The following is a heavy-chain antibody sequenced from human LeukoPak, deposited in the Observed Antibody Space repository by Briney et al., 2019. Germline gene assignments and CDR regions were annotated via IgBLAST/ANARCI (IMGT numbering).Heavy chain of an antibody. Sequence: ASVKVSCKVSGSTLTEFSIHWVRQAPGKGLEWMGGFVPEDDETIYAQSFQGRVTMTEDTSTDTACMELSSLRSEDTAMYYCATIAPGDLFDSWGQGTLVTVSS. V-gene: IGHV1-24*01. CDR3: ATIAPGDLFDS. J-gene: IGHJ4*02. D-gene: IGHD7-27*01. CDR2: FVPEDDET. CDR1: GSTLTEFS.